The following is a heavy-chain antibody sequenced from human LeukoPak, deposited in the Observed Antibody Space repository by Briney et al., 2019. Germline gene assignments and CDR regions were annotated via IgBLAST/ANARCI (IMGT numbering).Heavy chain of an antibody. D-gene: IGHD3-22*01. V-gene: IGHV3-21*03. CDR1: GFTFSSYS. CDR3: ARDSLYYYDSSGYPNFDY. Sequence: GGSLRLSCAASGFTFSSYSMNWVRQAPGKGLEWVSSISSSSSYIYYADSVKGRFTISRDNAKNSLHLQMNSLRAEDTAVYYCARDSLYYYDSSGYPNFDYWGRGTLVTVSS. J-gene: IGHJ4*02. CDR2: ISSSSSYI.